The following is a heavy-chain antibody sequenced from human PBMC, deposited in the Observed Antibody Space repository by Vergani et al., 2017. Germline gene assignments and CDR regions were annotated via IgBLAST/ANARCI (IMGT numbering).Heavy chain of an antibody. V-gene: IGHV4-34*01. CDR3: AGLMITFGYYFDY. D-gene: IGHD3-16*01. J-gene: IGHJ4*02. CDR1: GGSFSGYY. Sequence: QVQLQQWGAGLLKPSETLSLTCAVYGGSFSGYYWSSIRQPPGKGLEWIGEINHSGSTNYNPSLKSRVTISVDTSKNQFSLKLSSVTAADTAVYYCAGLMITFGYYFDYWGQGTLVTVSS. CDR2: INHSGST.